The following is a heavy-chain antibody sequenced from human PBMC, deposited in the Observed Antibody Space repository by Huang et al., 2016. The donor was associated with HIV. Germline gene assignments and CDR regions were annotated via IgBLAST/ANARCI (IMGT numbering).Heavy chain of an antibody. CDR3: ARKFGRDFDY. D-gene: IGHD3-16*01. Sequence: QVKLVQSGAEVKKPGASVKVSCKTSGYTFRGYALTWVRQAHGQGLEWMGWVSPYNGDTNYVQNLQGRVTMTTDMSTTTAYMELRSLTSDDTAIYYCARKFGRDFDYWGQGTLVTVSS. J-gene: IGHJ4*02. V-gene: IGHV1-18*01. CDR1: GYTFRGYA. CDR2: VSPYNGDT.